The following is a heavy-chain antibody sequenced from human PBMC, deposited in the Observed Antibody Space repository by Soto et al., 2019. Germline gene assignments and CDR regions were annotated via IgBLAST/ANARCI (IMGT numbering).Heavy chain of an antibody. J-gene: IGHJ4*02. V-gene: IGHV4-59*01. D-gene: IGHD2-8*01. CDR2: IYYSGST. Sequence: SETLSLTCTVSGGSISSYYWSWIRQPPGKGLEWIGDIYYSGSTNYYPSLESRVSMSIDTSRNQFSLKLTSVTAADTAVYYCVSGSDANVYWGQGTLVTVSS. CDR1: GGSISSYY. CDR3: VSGSDANVY.